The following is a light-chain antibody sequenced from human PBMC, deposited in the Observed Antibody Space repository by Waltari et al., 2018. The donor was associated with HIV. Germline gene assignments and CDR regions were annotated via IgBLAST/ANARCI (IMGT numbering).Light chain of an antibody. J-gene: IGKJ1*01. Sequence: EIVLTQSPGTLSLSPGERATLSCRASQTVGSSDLAWYQQKPGQAPRLLIYGASSRAADIPDRFSGSGSGTDFTLTIGTLEPEDFAVYYCQQYATSPWTFDQGTKVEI. V-gene: IGKV3-20*01. CDR3: QQYATSPWT. CDR1: QTVGSSD. CDR2: GAS.